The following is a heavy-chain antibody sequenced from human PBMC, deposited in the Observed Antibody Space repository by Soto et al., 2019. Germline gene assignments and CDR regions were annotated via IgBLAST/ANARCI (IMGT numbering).Heavy chain of an antibody. CDR2: ISSSSSYT. CDR3: ARDRNYYDSSGYYESYWYFDL. J-gene: IGHJ2*01. CDR1: GFTFSDYY. V-gene: IGHV3-11*06. D-gene: IGHD3-22*01. Sequence: QVQLVESGGGLVKPGGSLRLSCAASGFTFSDYYMSWIRQAPGKGLEWVSYISSSSSYTNYADSVKGRFTISRDNAKNSLYLQMNSLRAEDTAVYYCARDRNYYDSSGYYESYWYFDLWGRGTLVTVSS.